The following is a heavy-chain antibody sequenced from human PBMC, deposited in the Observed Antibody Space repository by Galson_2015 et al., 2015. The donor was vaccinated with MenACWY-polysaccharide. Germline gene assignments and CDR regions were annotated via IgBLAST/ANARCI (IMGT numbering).Heavy chain of an antibody. V-gene: IGHV3-9*01. CDR1: GFNFDNYV. D-gene: IGHD3-22*01. CDR3: AKDIGSSGYYYQDY. CDR2: ISWNSGSI. Sequence: SLRLSCAASGFNFDNYVMHWVRQAPGKGLEWVSGISWNSGSIHYAGSVKGRFTISRDNAKNSLYLHMNSLRPEDTALYYCAKDIGSSGYYYQDYWGQGSLVPVSS. J-gene: IGHJ4*02.